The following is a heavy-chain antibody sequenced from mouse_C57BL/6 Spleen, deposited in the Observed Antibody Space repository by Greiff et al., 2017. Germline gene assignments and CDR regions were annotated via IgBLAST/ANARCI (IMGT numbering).Heavy chain of an antibody. D-gene: IGHD4-1*01. Sequence: QVQLKQPGAELVKPGASVKLSCKASGYTFTSYWMHWVKQRPGQGLEWIGMIHPNSGSTNYNEKFKSKATLTVDKSSSTAYMQLSSLTSEDSAVYYCAITGKGYFDYWGQGTTLTVSS. CDR2: IHPNSGST. V-gene: IGHV1-64*01. J-gene: IGHJ2*01. CDR3: AITGKGYFDY. CDR1: GYTFTSYW.